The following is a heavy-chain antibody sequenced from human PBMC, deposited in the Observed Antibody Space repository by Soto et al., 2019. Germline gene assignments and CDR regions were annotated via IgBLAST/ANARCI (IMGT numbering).Heavy chain of an antibody. Sequence: SVKVSCKASGGTFSSYAISWVRQAPGQGLEWMGGIIPIFGTANYAQKFQGRVTITADESTSTAYMELSSLRSEDTAVYYCARDPHYYDSSGYYPYYFDYWGKGTLVTVSS. CDR1: GGTFSSYA. D-gene: IGHD3-22*01. V-gene: IGHV1-69*13. CDR3: ARDPHYYDSSGYYPYYFDY. CDR2: IIPIFGTA. J-gene: IGHJ4*02.